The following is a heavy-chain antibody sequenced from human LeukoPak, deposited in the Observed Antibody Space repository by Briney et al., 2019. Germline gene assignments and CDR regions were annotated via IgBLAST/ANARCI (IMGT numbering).Heavy chain of an antibody. D-gene: IGHD6-19*01. J-gene: IGHJ3*02. CDR1: GFTFSSYG. Sequence: GGSLRLSCAASGFTFSSYGMYWVRQAPGKGLEWVAFIRYDGSNKYYAESVKGRLTISRGTSKSTLYLQMNSLRVEDTAVYYCAKESSSGWHDAFDIWGQGTMVTVSS. V-gene: IGHV3-30*02. CDR2: IRYDGSNK. CDR3: AKESSSGWHDAFDI.